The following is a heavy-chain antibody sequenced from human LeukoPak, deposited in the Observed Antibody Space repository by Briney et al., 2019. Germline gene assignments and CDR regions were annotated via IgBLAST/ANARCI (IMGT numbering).Heavy chain of an antibody. D-gene: IGHD2-2*01. CDR2: IYSGGST. V-gene: IGHV3-53*04. CDR3: LGYCSSTSCPSQYYYYGMDV. J-gene: IGHJ6*02. Sequence: GGSLRLSCAASGFTVSSNYMSWVRQAPGKGLEWVSVIYSGGSTYYADSVKGRFTISRHNSKNTLYLQMNSPRAEDTAVYYCLGYCSSTSCPSQYYYYGMDVWGQGTTVTVSS. CDR1: GFTVSSNY.